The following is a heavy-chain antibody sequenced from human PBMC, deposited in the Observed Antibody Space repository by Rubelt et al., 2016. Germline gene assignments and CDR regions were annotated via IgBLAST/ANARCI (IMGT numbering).Heavy chain of an antibody. Sequence: QVQLQESGPGLVKPSETLSLTCTVSGSSVSSYYWTWIRQPPGKGLDWVGYISYSGNTYYNPSLKSRVTISRAPSKNQISLHLSSVLAPDTAVDYGARRYISSGYFDYWGQGTLVTVSS. V-gene: IGHV4-59*02. CDR3: ARRYISSGYFDY. D-gene: IGHD6-6*01. CDR1: GSSVSSYY. CDR2: ISYSGNT. J-gene: IGHJ4*02.